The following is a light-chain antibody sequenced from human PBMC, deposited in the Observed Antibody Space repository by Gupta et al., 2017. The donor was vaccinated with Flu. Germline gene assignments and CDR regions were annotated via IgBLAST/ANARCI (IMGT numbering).Light chain of an antibody. CDR1: SGHSSFA. V-gene: IGLV4-69*01. J-gene: IGLJ3*02. CDR2: LNSDGSH. Sequence: QLVLTQSPSASASLGASVKLTCTLSSGHSSFAIAWHQQQPERGPRFLMNLNSDGSHLKGVGIPDRFSGSSSGAERYLTISSLQSEDEADYFCQTWGTGIRVFGGGTRLTVL. CDR3: QTWGTGIRV.